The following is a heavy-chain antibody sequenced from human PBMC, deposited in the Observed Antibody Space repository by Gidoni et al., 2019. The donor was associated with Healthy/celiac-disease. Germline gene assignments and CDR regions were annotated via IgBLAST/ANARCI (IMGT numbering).Heavy chain of an antibody. CDR3: AREGASCITTNSNWFDP. CDR2: IYTSGST. CDR1: GGSISSGRYY. Sequence: QVQLQESGPGLVKPSPTLSLTCTVSGGSISSGRYYWSWIRQPAGKGLEWIGRIYTSGSTNYNPSLKSRVTISVDTSKNQFSLKLSSVTAADTAVYYCAREGASCITTNSNWFDPWGQGTLVTVSS. V-gene: IGHV4-61*02. D-gene: IGHD3-10*01. J-gene: IGHJ5*02.